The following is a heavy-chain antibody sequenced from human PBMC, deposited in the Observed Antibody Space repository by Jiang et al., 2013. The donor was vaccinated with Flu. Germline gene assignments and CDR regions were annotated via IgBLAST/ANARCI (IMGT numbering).Heavy chain of an antibody. CDR2: IYYSGTT. Sequence: GPGLVKPSETLSLTCTVSGGSISSYYWSWIRQPPGKGLEWIGYIYYSGTTNYNPSLKSRVTISVDRSKNQISLKLSSVTAADTAVYYCARASIGWVANFDYWGPGEPWSPSPQ. J-gene: IGHJ4*02. D-gene: IGHD5-24*01. V-gene: IGHV4-59*01. CDR1: GGSISSYY. CDR3: ARASIGWVANFDY.